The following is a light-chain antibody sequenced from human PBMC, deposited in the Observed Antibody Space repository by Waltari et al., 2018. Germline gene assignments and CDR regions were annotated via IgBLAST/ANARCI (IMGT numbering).Light chain of an antibody. J-gene: IGLJ2*01. CDR2: EVT. Sequence: QSALTQPASVSGSPGQSITISCTGTSSDVGSYDLVSCYNQDPGKAPKLMISEVTKRPSGFSNRFSGSKSGNTASLTISGLQAEDEADYYCSSYARNRVLFGGGTKLTVL. CDR1: SSDVGSYDL. V-gene: IGLV2-23*02. CDR3: SSYARNRVL.